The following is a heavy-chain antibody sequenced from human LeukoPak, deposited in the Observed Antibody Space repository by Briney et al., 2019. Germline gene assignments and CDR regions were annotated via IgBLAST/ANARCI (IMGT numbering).Heavy chain of an antibody. CDR3: ARLAVAGKLDY. CDR2: IYYSGST. Sequence: PSVTLSLTCTVSGGSISSSSYYWGWIRQPPGKGLEWIGSIYYSGSTYYNPSLKSRVTISVDTSKNQFSLKLSSVTAADTAVYYCARLAVAGKLDYWGQGTLVTVSS. V-gene: IGHV4-39*01. D-gene: IGHD6-19*01. CDR1: GGSISSSSYY. J-gene: IGHJ4*02.